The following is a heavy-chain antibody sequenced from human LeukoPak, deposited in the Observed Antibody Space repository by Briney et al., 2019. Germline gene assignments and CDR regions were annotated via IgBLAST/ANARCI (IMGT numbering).Heavy chain of an antibody. CDR2: IKQDGSEK. V-gene: IGHV3-7*01. D-gene: IGHD3-10*01. CDR1: GFTFSSYW. J-gene: IGHJ4*02. CDR3: ARDGSTMVRGVIAY. Sequence: GGSLRLSCAASGFTFSSYWMSWVRQAPGKGLEWVANIKQDGSEKYYVDSVKGRFTISRDNAKNSLYLQMNSLRAEDTAVYYCARDGSTMVRGVIAYWGQGTLVTVSS.